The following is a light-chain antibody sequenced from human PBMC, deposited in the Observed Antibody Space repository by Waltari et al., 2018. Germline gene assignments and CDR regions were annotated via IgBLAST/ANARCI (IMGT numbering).Light chain of an antibody. CDR2: GTS. V-gene: IGLV1-40*01. CDR1: PSHLGAGYD. CDR3: QSYDSSLSGWV. Sequence: QSVLPQPPSLSGAPGQSVTIPCPGSPSHLGAGYDSPCFQHLPGPAPKLHIYGTSNRPSGVLDRFSGSKSGTSASLAITGLQAEDEADYYCQSYDSSLSGWVFGGGTKLTVL. J-gene: IGLJ2*01.